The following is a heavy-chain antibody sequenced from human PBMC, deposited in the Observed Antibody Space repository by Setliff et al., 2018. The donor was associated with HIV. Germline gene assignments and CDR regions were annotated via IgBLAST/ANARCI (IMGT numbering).Heavy chain of an antibody. Sequence: SETLSLTCAVYGGSFSGYHWSWIRQSPGKGLEWIGSFHYSGSTFYNPSLKSRVTISVDTSKSQFSLKLSSVTAADTAVYYCARHEAGPNWFDPWGQGTLVTVSS. J-gene: IGHJ5*02. V-gene: IGHV4-34*01. CDR1: GGSFSGYH. CDR2: FHYSGST. D-gene: IGHD6-13*01. CDR3: ARHEAGPNWFDP.